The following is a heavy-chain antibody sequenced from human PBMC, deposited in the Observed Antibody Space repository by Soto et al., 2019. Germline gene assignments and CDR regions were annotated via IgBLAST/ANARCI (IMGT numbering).Heavy chain of an antibody. CDR2: ISTYSGDT. CDR3: ARRERRFCSGGSCYYVMDV. D-gene: IGHD2-15*01. V-gene: IGHV1-18*01. J-gene: IGHJ6*02. Sequence: QVQLVQSGAEVKKPGASVKVSCKASGYTFTSHGISWMRQAPGQGLEWMGWISTYSGDTEVAQKFKARVTMTTDTSTSTGYMELRSLRSEDTAIYYCARRERRFCSGGSCYYVMDVWGQGTTVTVSS. CDR1: GYTFTSHG.